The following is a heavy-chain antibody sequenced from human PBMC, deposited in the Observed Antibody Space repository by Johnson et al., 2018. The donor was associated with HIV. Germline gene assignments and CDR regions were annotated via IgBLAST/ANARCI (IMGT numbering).Heavy chain of an antibody. V-gene: IGHV3-11*04. CDR2: INSGGNTI. CDR1: GFTFSDYY. CDR3: AKAWARIAAAQFDI. J-gene: IGHJ3*02. D-gene: IGHD6-13*01. Sequence: QVQLVESGGGLVKPGGSLRLSCAASGFTFSDYYMNWIRQAPGKGLEWVASINSGGNTIYYADSVKGRFTISRDNAKRSLSLQMNSLRADDTAVYYCAKAWARIAAAQFDIWGQGTMVTVSS.